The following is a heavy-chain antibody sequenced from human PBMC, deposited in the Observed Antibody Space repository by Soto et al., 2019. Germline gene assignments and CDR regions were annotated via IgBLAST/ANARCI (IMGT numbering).Heavy chain of an antibody. V-gene: IGHV3-74*01. D-gene: IGHD3-22*01. CDR1: GFTFSSYW. CDR2: INRYGSST. J-gene: IGHJ3*02. Sequence: EVQLVESGGGLVQPGGSQRLSCEGSGFTFSSYWMHWVRQAPGKGLVWVSRINRYGSSTSYADSVKGRFTISRDNAKNTLYLQMNSLRAEDTAVYYCARGGDISYYDSSGYPAAFDIWGQGTMVTVSS. CDR3: ARGGDISYYDSSGYPAAFDI.